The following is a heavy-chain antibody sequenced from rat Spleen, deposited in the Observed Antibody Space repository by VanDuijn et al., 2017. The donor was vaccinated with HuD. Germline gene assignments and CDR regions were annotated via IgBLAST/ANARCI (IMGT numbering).Heavy chain of an antibody. CDR3: ATLGVYYGLGFDY. CDR2: IIYDGSST. Sequence: EVQLVESGGGSVQPGRSLKLSCVASGFTFNNYWMTWVRQSPKKGLEWVATIIYDGSSTYYRDSVKGRFTISRDNAKSTLYLQMDSLRSEDTATYYCATLGVYYGLGFDYWGQGVMVTVSS. J-gene: IGHJ2*01. CDR1: GFTFNNYW. V-gene: IGHV5-29*01. D-gene: IGHD1-6*01.